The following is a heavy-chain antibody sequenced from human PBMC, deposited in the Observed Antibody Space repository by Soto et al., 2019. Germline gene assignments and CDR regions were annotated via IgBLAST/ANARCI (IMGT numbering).Heavy chain of an antibody. J-gene: IGHJ4*02. D-gene: IGHD2-8*01. Sequence: GGSLRLSCAASGFTFTNYALHLVRQAPGKWLEWISSISGGGTGTYSADAVKGRFTISSDKSRNTVYLQMSSLRAEDTAVYYCGKGHYYANSDNWVANQAFGCWGQGNLVPISS. CDR1: GFTFTNYA. CDR2: ISGGGTGT. CDR3: GKGHYYANSDNWVANQAFGC. V-gene: IGHV3-23*01.